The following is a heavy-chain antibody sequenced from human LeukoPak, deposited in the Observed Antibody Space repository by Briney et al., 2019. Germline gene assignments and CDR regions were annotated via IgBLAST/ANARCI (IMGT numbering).Heavy chain of an antibody. CDR1: ELTLSSNY. CDR2: IYSGGST. Sequence: SGGSLRLSCAASELTLSSNYMSWIRQAPGRGLEWVSFIYSGGSTYYADSVRGRFTISRDNSKNTLYLQMNSLRAEDTAVYYCARGGLGSPFDYWGQGTLVTVSS. J-gene: IGHJ4*02. D-gene: IGHD3-16*01. CDR3: ARGGLGSPFDY. V-gene: IGHV3-53*01.